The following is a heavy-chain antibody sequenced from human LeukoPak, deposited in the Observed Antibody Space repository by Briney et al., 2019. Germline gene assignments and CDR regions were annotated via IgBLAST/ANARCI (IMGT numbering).Heavy chain of an antibody. J-gene: IGHJ6*02. CDR3: AKAWGVVLGGMDV. CDR1: GFTFDDYA. D-gene: IGHD3-10*01. V-gene: IGHV3-9*01. CDR2: ISWNSGSI. Sequence: GRSLRLSCAASGFTFDDYAMYWVRQAPGKGLEWVSGISWNSGSIGYADSVKGRFTISRDNAKNSLYLQMNSLRAEDTALYYCAKAWGVVLGGMDVWGQGTTVTVSS.